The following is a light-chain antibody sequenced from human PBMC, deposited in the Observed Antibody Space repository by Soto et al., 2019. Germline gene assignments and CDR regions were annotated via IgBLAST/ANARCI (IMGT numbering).Light chain of an antibody. J-gene: IGLJ3*02. CDR3: QVWDSSSDHSPV. CDR2: DDS. CDR1: NIGSKS. V-gene: IGLV3-21*02. Sequence: SYELTQPPSVSVAPGQTARITCGGKNIGSKSVHWYQQKPGQAPVLVVYDDSDRPSGIPERFSGSNSGNTATLTISRVEAGDEADYYCQVWDSSSDHSPVFGGGTKLTVL.